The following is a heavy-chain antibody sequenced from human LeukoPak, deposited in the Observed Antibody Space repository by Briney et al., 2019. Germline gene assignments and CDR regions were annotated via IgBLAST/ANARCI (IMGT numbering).Heavy chain of an antibody. CDR2: STNDGSST. D-gene: IGHD1-7*01. CDR3: AKDMTDNWNYDYYYYYGMDV. V-gene: IGHV3-74*01. CDR1: GLTFSSHW. Sequence: PGGSLRLSCAASGLTFSSHWMHWVRQAPGKGLVWVSRSTNDGSSTTYADSVKGRFTISRDNSKNSLYLQMNSLRTEDTALYYCAKDMTDNWNYDYYYYYGMDVWGQGTTVTVSS. J-gene: IGHJ6*02.